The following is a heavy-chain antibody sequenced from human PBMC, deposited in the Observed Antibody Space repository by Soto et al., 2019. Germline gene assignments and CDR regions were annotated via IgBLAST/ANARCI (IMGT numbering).Heavy chain of an antibody. CDR1: GYNFTNYW. J-gene: IGHJ6*02. Sequence: PGESLKISCKGSGYNFTNYWIGWVRQRPGKGPEWMGFINPGDSDTRYSPSFQGLVTISVDKSSTTAHLRWSSLKASDTAMYYCARHGCSDDNCFWGADGGMDVWGQGTTVTVSS. D-gene: IGHD2-15*01. CDR3: ARHGCSDDNCFWGADGGMDV. CDR2: INPGDSDT. V-gene: IGHV5-51*01.